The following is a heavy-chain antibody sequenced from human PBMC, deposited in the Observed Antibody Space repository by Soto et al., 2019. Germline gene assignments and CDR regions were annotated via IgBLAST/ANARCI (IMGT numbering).Heavy chain of an antibody. Sequence: SETLSLTCTVSGGSISSYYWSWIRQPPGKGLEWIGYIYYSGSSNYNPSLKSRVTISLDTSKNQFSLKLRSVTAADTAVYYCARDRSGGSYGMDVWGQGTTVTVSS. J-gene: IGHJ6*02. V-gene: IGHV4-59*01. CDR2: IYYSGSS. CDR1: GGSISSYY. D-gene: IGHD2-15*01. CDR3: ARDRSGGSYGMDV.